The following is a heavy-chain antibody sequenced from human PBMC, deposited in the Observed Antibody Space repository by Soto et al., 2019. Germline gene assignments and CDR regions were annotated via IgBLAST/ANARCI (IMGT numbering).Heavy chain of an antibody. CDR2: IYYSGST. J-gene: IGHJ4*02. CDR1: GGSIRGYY. V-gene: IGHV4-59*01. CDR3: ARGDPAPFDY. Sequence: SETLSLTCTVAGGSIRGYYWSWIRQPPGKGLEWIGYIYYSGSTNYNPSLKSRITISKDTSKNQFYLKLTSVTAADTAMYYCARGDPAPFDYWGQGTLVTVSS.